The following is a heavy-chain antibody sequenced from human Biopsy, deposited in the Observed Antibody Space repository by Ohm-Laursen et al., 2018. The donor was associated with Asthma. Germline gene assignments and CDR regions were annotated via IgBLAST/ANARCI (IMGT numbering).Heavy chain of an antibody. CDR2: IYYSGST. D-gene: IGHD4-17*01. V-gene: IGHV4-39*07. J-gene: IGHJ5*02. CDR1: GGSMSSSSYY. CDR3: ARTTYGDDGFDP. Sequence: GTLSLTCTVSGGSMSSSSYYWGWIRQPPGKGLEWIGSIYYSGSTYYNPSLKSRVSISLDTSKNQFSLSLTSVTAADTAVYYCARTTYGDDGFDPWGQGTLVTVSS.